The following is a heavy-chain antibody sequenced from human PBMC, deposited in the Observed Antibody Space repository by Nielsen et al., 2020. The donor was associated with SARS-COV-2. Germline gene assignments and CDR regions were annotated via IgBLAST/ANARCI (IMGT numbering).Heavy chain of an antibody. V-gene: IGHV1-3*01. CDR2: INAGNGNT. CDR3: AREQWLGKYLDY. J-gene: IGHJ4*02. CDR1: GYTFTSYA. Sequence: ASVKVSCKASGYTFTSYAMRWVRQAPGQRLEWMGWINAGNGNTKYSQKFQGRVTITRDTSAGTAYMELSSLRSEDTAVYYCAREQWLGKYLDYWGQGTLVTVSS. D-gene: IGHD6-19*01.